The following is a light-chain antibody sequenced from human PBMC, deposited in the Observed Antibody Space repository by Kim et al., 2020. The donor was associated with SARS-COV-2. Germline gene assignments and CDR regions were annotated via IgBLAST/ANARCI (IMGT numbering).Light chain of an antibody. CDR1: ELGDKY. J-gene: IGLJ2*01. Sequence: VAPGQTASIPCSGDELGDKYVFWYQQKPGQSPVLVIYQDTKRPSGIPERFSASKSGNTATLTNSGTQATDEADYYCQAWDSGTAVVFGGGTQLTVL. V-gene: IGLV3-1*01. CDR2: QDT. CDR3: QAWDSGTAVV.